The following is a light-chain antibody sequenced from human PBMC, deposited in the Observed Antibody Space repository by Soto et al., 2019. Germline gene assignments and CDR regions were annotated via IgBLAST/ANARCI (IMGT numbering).Light chain of an antibody. CDR2: AAI. CDR1: QTITTY. CDR3: QQTYSTPHT. Sequence: DIQMTQSPSSLSASVGDRVTITCRASQTITTYLNWYQHKPGKAPKLLIYAAISLQSGVPSRLSGSGSGTDFTLTISSLHPEDFATYYCQQTYSTPHTFGQGTKVEIK. J-gene: IGKJ2*01. V-gene: IGKV1-39*01.